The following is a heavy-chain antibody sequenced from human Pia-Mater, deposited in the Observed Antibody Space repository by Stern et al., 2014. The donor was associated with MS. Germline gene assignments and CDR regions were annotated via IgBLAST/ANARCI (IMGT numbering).Heavy chain of an antibody. Sequence: EDQLVESGGGLVQPGGSLRLSCAASGLTFSSYWMSWVRQAPGKGLEWVATIRGDGSEKNYVDSVKGRFTISRDNAKNSLFLQMNSLRVEDTAVYYCARGATRLENDYWGQGTLVTVSS. CDR2: IRGDGSEK. CDR3: ARGATRLENDY. J-gene: IGHJ4*02. V-gene: IGHV3-7*01. D-gene: IGHD6-6*01. CDR1: GLTFSSYW.